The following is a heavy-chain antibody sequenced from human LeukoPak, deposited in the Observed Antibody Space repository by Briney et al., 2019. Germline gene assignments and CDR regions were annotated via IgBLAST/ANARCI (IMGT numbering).Heavy chain of an antibody. Sequence: GGSLRLSCAASGFILNDYGMHWVRQAPGKGLEWVADIWFDKNQHFADSVKGRFTISRDNSKNTLYLQMNSLRAEDTAVYYCARDVGRPGYYFDYWGQGTLVTVSS. D-gene: IGHD6-6*01. CDR1: GFILNDYG. CDR3: ARDVGRPGYYFDY. CDR2: IWFDKNQ. V-gene: IGHV3-33*01. J-gene: IGHJ4*02.